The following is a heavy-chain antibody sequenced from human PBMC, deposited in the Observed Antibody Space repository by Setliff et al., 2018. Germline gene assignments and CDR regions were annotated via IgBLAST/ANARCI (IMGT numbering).Heavy chain of an antibody. CDR3: ATNSGGNTIDAFDI. V-gene: IGHV1-2*06. CDR1: GYTFTGYY. CDR2: INPNSGGT. J-gene: IGHJ3*02. Sequence: GASVKVSCKASGYTFTGYYMHWVRQAPGQGLEWMGRINPNSGGTNYAQKFQGRVTMTRDTSISTAYMELSRLTSDDTAVYYCATNSGGNTIDAFDIWGQGTMVTVS. D-gene: IGHD2-15*01.